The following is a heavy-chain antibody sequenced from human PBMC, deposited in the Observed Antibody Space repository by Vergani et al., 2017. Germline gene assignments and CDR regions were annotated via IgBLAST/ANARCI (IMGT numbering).Heavy chain of an antibody. CDR1: GGSISSGSYY. CDR3: AREQGSITIFGVGYMDV. J-gene: IGHJ6*03. CDR2: IYTSGST. Sequence: QVQLQESGPGLVKPSQTLSLTCTVSGGSISSGSYYWSWIRPPAGKGLEWIGRIYTSGSTNYNPSLKSRVTMSVDTSKNQFSLKLSSVTAADTAVYYCAREQGSITIFGVGYMDVWGKGSTVTVSS. V-gene: IGHV4-61*02. D-gene: IGHD3-3*01.